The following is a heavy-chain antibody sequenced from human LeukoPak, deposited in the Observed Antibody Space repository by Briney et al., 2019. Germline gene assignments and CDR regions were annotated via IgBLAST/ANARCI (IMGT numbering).Heavy chain of an antibody. CDR2: IYYSGST. CDR3: ARGGYCSGGSCYSGALYYYGMDV. Sequence: SETLSLTCTVSGGSISSYYWSWIRQPPGKGLEWIGYIYYSGSTNYNPSLKSRVTISVDTSKNQFSLKLSSVAAADTAVYYCARGGYCSGGSCYSGALYYYGMDVWGQGTTVTVSS. CDR1: GGSISSYY. D-gene: IGHD2-15*01. V-gene: IGHV4-59*01. J-gene: IGHJ6*02.